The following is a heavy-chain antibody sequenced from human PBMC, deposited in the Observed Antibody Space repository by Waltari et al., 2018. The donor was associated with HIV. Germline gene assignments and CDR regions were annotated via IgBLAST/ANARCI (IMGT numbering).Heavy chain of an antibody. V-gene: IGHV3-48*01. J-gene: IGHJ4*02. CDR3: ARETYYYDSSGPYFDY. D-gene: IGHD3-22*01. CDR1: GFTFTSYG. CDR2: ISSSSSTI. Sequence: EVQLVESGGGLVQPGGSLRLSCAASGFTFTSYGLNWVRQAPGKGLEWVSFISSSSSTIYYADSVKGRFTISRDNAKNSLYLQMNSLRAEDTAVYYCARETYYYDSSGPYFDYWGQGTLVTVS.